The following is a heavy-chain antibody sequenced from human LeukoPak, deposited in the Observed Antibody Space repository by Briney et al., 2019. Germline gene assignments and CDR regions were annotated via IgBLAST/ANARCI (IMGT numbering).Heavy chain of an antibody. CDR2: IYSGSST. J-gene: IGHJ4*02. CDR3: AKEATHWTYYFDY. V-gene: IGHV3-66*01. D-gene: IGHD3-10*01. CDR1: GFTVSSNY. Sequence: GGSLRLSCAASGFTVSSNYMNWVRQPPGKGLEWVSVIYSGSSTYYADSVKDRFTISRDNSKNTLYLQMNSLRAEDAAVYYCAKEATHWTYYFDYWGQGTLVTVSS.